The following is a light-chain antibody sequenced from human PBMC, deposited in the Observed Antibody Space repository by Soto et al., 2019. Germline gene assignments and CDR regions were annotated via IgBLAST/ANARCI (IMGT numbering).Light chain of an antibody. CDR3: QQSYSTLSIT. CDR2: KAS. V-gene: IGKV1-5*03. CDR1: QTISSW. Sequence: DIQMTQSPSTLSGSVGDRVTITCRASQTISSWLAWYQQKPGKAPKLLIYKASTLKSGVPSRFSGSGSGTEFTLTISSLQPDDFATYYCQQSYSTLSITFGQGTRLENK. J-gene: IGKJ5*01.